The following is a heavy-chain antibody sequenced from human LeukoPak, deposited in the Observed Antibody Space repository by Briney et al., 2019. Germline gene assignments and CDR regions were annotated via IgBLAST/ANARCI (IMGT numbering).Heavy chain of an antibody. CDR2: IYPGYYDT. J-gene: IGHJ5*02. CDR1: GYSFTTYW. V-gene: IGHV5-51*01. D-gene: IGHD6-13*01. CDR3: ARRPAGIAAAHWFDP. Sequence: GESLKISCKGSGYSFTTYWIGWVRQIPGQGLEWMGIIYPGYYDTRYSPSFQGQVPISADKSISTAYLQESSLKASDTGMYYCARRPAGIAAAHWFDPWGQGTLVTVSS.